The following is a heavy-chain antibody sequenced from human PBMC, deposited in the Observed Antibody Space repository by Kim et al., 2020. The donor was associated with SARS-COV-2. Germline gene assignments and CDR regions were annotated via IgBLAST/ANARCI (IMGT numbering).Heavy chain of an antibody. CDR1: GYTFTSYG. J-gene: IGHJ6*02. CDR2: ISAYNGNT. Sequence: ASVKVSCKASGYTFTSYGISWVRQAPGQGLEWMGWISAYNGNTNYAQKLQGRVTMTTDTSTSTAYMELRSLRSDDTAMYYCARDHVAATSYYYYYYGMDVWGQGTTVTVSS. D-gene: IGHD2-15*01. CDR3: ARDHVAATSYYYYYYGMDV. V-gene: IGHV1-18*04.